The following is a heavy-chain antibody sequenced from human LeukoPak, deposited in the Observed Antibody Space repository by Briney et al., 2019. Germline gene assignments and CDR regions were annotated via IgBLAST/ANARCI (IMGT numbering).Heavy chain of an antibody. CDR3: ARADWGSAHIDC. Sequence: PSETLSLTCTVSGGSISSHYWNWIRQPPGKGLEWIGYIYYTGSTNYNPSLKSRVTISVDTSKNQFSLKLTSMTAADTAFYYCARADWGSAHIDCWGQGTLVTVYS. J-gene: IGHJ4*02. D-gene: IGHD3-16*01. CDR1: GGSISSHY. CDR2: IYYTGST. V-gene: IGHV4-59*11.